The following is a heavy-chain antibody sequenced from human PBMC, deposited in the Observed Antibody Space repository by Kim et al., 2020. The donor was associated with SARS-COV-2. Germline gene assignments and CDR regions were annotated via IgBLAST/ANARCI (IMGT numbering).Heavy chain of an antibody. CDR1: GFTFGDYA. CDR2: IRIKSSGGTT. D-gene: IGHD2-15*01. J-gene: IGHJ5*02. CDR3: TREKVGLDCSGGTCYSPTWFDP. Sequence: GGSLRLSCTASGFTFGDYAMSWFRQAPGKGLELVGFIRIKSSGGTTEYAASVKGRFTISRDDSKSIAYLQMNSLKTDDTGVYYCTREKVGLDCSGGTCYSPTWFDPWGRGTLVTVSS. V-gene: IGHV3-49*03.